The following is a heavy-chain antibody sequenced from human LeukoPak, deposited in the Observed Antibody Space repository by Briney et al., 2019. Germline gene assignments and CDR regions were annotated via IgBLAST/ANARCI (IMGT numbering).Heavy chain of an antibody. D-gene: IGHD3-9*01. J-gene: IGHJ6*02. Sequence: SETLSLTCSVSGGSVSSGSYYWSWIRQPPGKGLEWIGYIYYSGSTNYNPSLKSRVTISVDTSKNQFSLKLSSVTAADTAVYYCARGLSSSRGDWALYYYYYYGMDVWGQGTTVTVSS. CDR3: ARGLSSSRGDWALYYYYYYGMDV. CDR2: IYYSGST. CDR1: GGSVSSGSYY. V-gene: IGHV4-61*01.